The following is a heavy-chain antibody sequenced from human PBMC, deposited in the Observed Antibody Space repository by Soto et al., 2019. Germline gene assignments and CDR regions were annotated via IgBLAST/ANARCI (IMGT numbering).Heavy chain of an antibody. CDR3: ARVRYCGGDCYSLDY. V-gene: IGHV4-34*01. D-gene: IGHD2-21*01. CDR2: INHSGST. CDR1: GGSFSGYY. Sequence: SETLSLTCAVYGGSFSGYYWSWIRQPPGKGLEWIGEINHSGSTNYNPSLKSRVTISVDTSKNQFSLKPSSVTAADTAVYYCARVRYCGGDCYSLDYWGQGTLVTVSS. J-gene: IGHJ4*02.